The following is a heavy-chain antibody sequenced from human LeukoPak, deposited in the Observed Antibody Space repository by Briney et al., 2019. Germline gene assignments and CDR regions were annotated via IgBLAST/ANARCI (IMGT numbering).Heavy chain of an antibody. CDR3: AREPYYYDSSGSNHYYYGMDV. Sequence: QPGGSLRLSCAASGFTFSSYEMNWVRQAPGKGLEWVSYISSSGSTIYYADSVKGRFTISRDNAKNSLYLQMNSLRAEDTAVYYCAREPYYYDSSGSNHYYYGMDVWGQGTTVTVSS. CDR2: ISSSGSTI. J-gene: IGHJ6*02. V-gene: IGHV3-48*03. CDR1: GFTFSSYE. D-gene: IGHD3-22*01.